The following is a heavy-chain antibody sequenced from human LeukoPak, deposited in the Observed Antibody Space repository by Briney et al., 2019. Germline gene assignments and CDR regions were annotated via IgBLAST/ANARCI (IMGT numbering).Heavy chain of an antibody. Sequence: SETLSLTCTVSGGSISSSSYYWGWIRQPPGKGLEWIGSIYYSGSTYYNPSLKSRVTISVDTSKNQFSLKLSSVTAADTAVYYCARDKCGGDCTYFDYWGQGTLVTVSS. CDR1: GGSISSSSYY. CDR3: ARDKCGGDCTYFDY. D-gene: IGHD2-21*02. J-gene: IGHJ4*02. CDR2: IYYSGST. V-gene: IGHV4-39*07.